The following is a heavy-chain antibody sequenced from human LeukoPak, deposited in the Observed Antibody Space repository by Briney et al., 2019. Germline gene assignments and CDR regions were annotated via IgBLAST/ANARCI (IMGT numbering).Heavy chain of an antibody. J-gene: IGHJ4*02. CDR2: ISYDGSNK. CDR3: ARDLYPGYSSGWDNDY. D-gene: IGHD6-19*01. V-gene: IGHV3-30-3*01. Sequence: GGSLRLSCAASGFTFSSYAMHWVRQAPGKGLEWVAVISYDGSNKYYADSVKGRFTISRDNSKNTLYLQMNSLRAEDTAVYYCARDLYPGYSSGWDNDYWGQGTQVTVSS. CDR1: GFTFSSYA.